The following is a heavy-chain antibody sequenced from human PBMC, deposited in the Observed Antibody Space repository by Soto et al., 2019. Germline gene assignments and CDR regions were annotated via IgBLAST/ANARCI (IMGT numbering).Heavy chain of an antibody. CDR2: INWNSDKV. J-gene: IGHJ4*02. Sequence: VLLVESGGGLVQPGRSLRLSCAVSGFTFGTYPINWVRKPPGKGWEWVAAINWNSDKVAYAGSVLGRFTIFRDSAKNSLHLQMNDLTTEDTALYYCAKDKGGTPYYIDSWGQGILVTVSS. V-gene: IGHV3-9*01. D-gene: IGHD6-25*01. CDR3: AKDKGGTPYYIDS. CDR1: GFTFGTYP.